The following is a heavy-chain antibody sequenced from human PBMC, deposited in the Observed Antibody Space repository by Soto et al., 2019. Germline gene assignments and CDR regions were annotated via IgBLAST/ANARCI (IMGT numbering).Heavy chain of an antibody. CDR1: GFTFSSFV. V-gene: IGHV3-30*04. CDR2: LSLDGSNK. CDR3: AKEPVGPDWYFDL. Sequence: GGSLRLSCAASGFTFSSFVMHWVSQAPGKGLEWVAALSLDGSNKNYADSVKGRFTISRDNSKNTLYLQMNSLRAEDTAVYNCAKEPVGPDWYFDLWGRGTLVTVSS. J-gene: IGHJ2*01.